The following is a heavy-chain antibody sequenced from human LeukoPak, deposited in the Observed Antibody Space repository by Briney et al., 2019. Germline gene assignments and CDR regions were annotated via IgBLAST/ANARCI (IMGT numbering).Heavy chain of an antibody. CDR2: INSDGSST. J-gene: IGHJ6*03. CDR1: GFTFSDYY. D-gene: IGHD6-6*01. Sequence: PGGSLRLSCAASGFTFSDYYMSWIRQAPGKGLVWVSRINSDGSSTSYADSVKGRFTISRDNAKNTLYLQMNSLRAEDTAVYYCAREYSSSSEGPEYMDVWGKGTTVTVSS. CDR3: AREYSSSSEGPEYMDV. V-gene: IGHV3-74*01.